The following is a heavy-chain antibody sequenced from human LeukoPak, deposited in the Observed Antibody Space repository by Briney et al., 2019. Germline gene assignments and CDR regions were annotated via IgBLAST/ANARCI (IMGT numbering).Heavy chain of an antibody. CDR3: ARSRYSSSWFDY. D-gene: IGHD6-13*01. CDR2: IYTSGST. J-gene: IGHJ4*02. CDR1: GGSISSYY. Sequence: SETLSLTCTVTGGSISSYYWSWIRQPAGKGLEWIGRIYTSGSTNYNPSLKSRVTMSVDTSKNQFSLKLSSVTAADTAVYYCARSRYSSSWFDYWGQGTLVTVSS. V-gene: IGHV4-4*07.